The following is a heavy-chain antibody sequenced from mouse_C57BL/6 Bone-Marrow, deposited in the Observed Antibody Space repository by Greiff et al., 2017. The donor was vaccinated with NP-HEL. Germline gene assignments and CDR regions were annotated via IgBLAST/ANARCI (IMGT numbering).Heavy chain of an antibody. V-gene: IGHV5-4*01. CDR2: ISDGGSYT. J-gene: IGHJ3*01. CDR3: ARDQLPWFAY. CDR1: GFTFSSYA. D-gene: IGHD2-1*01. Sequence: EVQLVESGGGLVKPGGSLKLSCAASGFTFSSYAMSWVRQTPEKRLEWVATISDGGSYTYYPDNVKGRFTISRDNAKNNLYLQMSHLKSEDTAMYYCARDQLPWFAYWGQGTRVTVSA.